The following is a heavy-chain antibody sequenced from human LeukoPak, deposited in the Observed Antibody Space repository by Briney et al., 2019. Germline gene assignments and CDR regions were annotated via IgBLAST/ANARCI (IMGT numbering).Heavy chain of an antibody. CDR2: ISSSSSYI. Sequence: GGSLRLSCAASGFTFNSYSINWVRQAPGKGLEWVSSISSSSSYIYYADSVKGRFTITRDNAKNSLYLQMNSLRAEDTAVYYCARSPGTGYSSGWYSYFDYWGQGTLVTVYS. CDR1: GFTFNSYS. V-gene: IGHV3-21*06. CDR3: ARSPGTGYSSGWYSYFDY. J-gene: IGHJ4*02. D-gene: IGHD6-19*01.